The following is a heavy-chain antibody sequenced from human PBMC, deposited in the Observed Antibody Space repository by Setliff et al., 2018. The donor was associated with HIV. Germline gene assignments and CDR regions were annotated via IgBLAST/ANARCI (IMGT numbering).Heavy chain of an antibody. D-gene: IGHD3-22*01. CDR2: INHSGST. J-gene: IGHJ4*02. V-gene: IGHV4-34*01. CDR1: GGSFSGYY. Sequence: SETLSLTCAVYGGSFSGYYWSWIRQPPGKGLEWIGEINHSGSTYYNPSLKSRVTISVDTSKNQFSLKLSSVTAADTAVYFCATMNYDSSGYYSDWGQGTRVTVSS. CDR3: ATMNYDSSGYYSD.